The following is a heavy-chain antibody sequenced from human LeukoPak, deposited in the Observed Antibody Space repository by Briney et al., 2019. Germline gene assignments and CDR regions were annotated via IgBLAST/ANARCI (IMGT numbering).Heavy chain of an antibody. V-gene: IGHV1-69*13. CDR3: ARASRDYDFWSGYYKALGWFDP. Sequence: SVKVSXKASGGTFSSYAISWVRQAPGQGLEWMGGIIPIFGTANYAQKFQGGVTITADESTSTAYMELSSLRSEDTAVYYCARASRDYDFWSGYYKALGWFDPWGQGTLVTVSS. J-gene: IGHJ5*02. CDR2: IIPIFGTA. D-gene: IGHD3-3*01. CDR1: GGTFSSYA.